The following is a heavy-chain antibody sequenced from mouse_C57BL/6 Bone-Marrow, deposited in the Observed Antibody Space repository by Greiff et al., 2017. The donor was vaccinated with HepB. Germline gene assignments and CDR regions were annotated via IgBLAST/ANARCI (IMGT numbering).Heavy chain of an antibody. CDR3: ARWGIYYGSSFYFDY. CDR1: GYAFTNYL. V-gene: IGHV1-54*01. D-gene: IGHD1-1*01. J-gene: IGHJ2*01. CDR2: INPGSGGT. Sequence: QVQLQQSGAELVRPGTSVKVSCKASGYAFTNYLIEWVKQRPGQGLEWIGVINPGSGGTNYNEKFKGKAKLTADKSSSTAYMQLSSLTSEDSAVYFCARWGIYYGSSFYFDYWGQGTTLTVSS.